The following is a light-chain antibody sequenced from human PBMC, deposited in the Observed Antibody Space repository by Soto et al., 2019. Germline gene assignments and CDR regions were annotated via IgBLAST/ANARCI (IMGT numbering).Light chain of an antibody. CDR3: QQYGSSPRT. Sequence: EIVVTQSPAILSLSPGERATLSCRASQNIISNLAWYQQKPGQAPRLLIYDASSRATGIPDRFSGSGSGTDFTLTVSRLEPEDFAVYYCQQYGSSPRTFGQGTKVDI. J-gene: IGKJ1*01. V-gene: IGKV3-20*01. CDR1: QNIISN. CDR2: DAS.